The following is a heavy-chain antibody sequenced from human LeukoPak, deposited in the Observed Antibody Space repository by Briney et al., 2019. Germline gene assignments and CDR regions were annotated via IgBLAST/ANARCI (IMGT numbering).Heavy chain of an antibody. D-gene: IGHD3-10*01. CDR2: IYYSGST. CDR1: GGSISSYY. Sequence: SETLSLTCTVSGGSISSYYWSWIRQPPGKGLEWIGYIYYSGSTNYNPSLKSRVTISVDTSKDQFSLKLSSVTAADTAVYYCARHYYGSGSYFYFQHWGQGTLVTVSS. V-gene: IGHV4-59*08. CDR3: ARHYYGSGSYFYFQH. J-gene: IGHJ1*01.